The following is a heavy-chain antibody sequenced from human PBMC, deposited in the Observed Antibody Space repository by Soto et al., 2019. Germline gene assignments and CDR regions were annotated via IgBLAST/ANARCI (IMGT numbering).Heavy chain of an antibody. V-gene: IGHV1-69*19. D-gene: IGHD5-18*01. CDR3: ARLHSHGTYGMDV. CDR2: IIPIFGTT. Sequence: QMHLVQSGAEVKKPGSSVKVSCKASGGSFTYTLSWVRQAPGQGLEWMGGIIPIFGTTNYAQKFQDRVTITAGESTKTAYMELTTLTSEDTDVYYCARLHSHGTYGMDVWGQGTTVTVSS. CDR1: GGSFTYT. J-gene: IGHJ6*02.